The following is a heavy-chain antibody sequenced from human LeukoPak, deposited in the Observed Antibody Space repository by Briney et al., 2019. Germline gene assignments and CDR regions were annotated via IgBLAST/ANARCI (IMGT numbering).Heavy chain of an antibody. V-gene: IGHV4-61*08. J-gene: IGHJ6*02. CDR2: IYYSGST. CDR1: GGSISSGGYY. Sequence: PSQTLSLTCTVSGGSISSGGYYWSWIRQPPGKGLEWIGYIYYSGSTNYNPSLKSRVTISVDTSKNQFSLKLSSVTAADTAVYYCARDFVRTLQTFIGQQLVLGSGMDVWGQGTTVTVSS. D-gene: IGHD6-13*01. CDR3: ARDFVRTLQTFIGQQLVLGSGMDV.